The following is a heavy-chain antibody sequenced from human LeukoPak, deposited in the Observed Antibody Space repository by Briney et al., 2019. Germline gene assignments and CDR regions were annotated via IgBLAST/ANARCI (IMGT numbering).Heavy chain of an antibody. V-gene: IGHV3-23*01. Sequence: PGGSLRLSCAASGFTFSSYAMSWVRQAPGKGLEWVSAISGSGGSTYYADSVKGRFTISRDNSKNTLYLQTNSLRAEDTAVYYCAKARVAGTHFDYWGQGTLVTVSS. CDR2: ISGSGGST. CDR1: GFTFSSYA. D-gene: IGHD6-19*01. J-gene: IGHJ4*02. CDR3: AKARVAGTHFDY.